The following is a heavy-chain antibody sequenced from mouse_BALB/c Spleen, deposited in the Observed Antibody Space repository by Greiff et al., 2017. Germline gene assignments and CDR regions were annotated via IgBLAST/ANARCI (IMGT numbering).Heavy chain of an antibody. D-gene: IGHD1-2*01. J-gene: IGHJ4*01. CDR3: ARSNSLLRLRAMDY. V-gene: IGHV5-17*02. CDR1: GFTFSSFG. CDR2: ISSGSSTI. Sequence: EVKLVESGGGLVQPGGSRKLSCAASGFTFSSFGMHWVRQAPEKGLEWVAYISSGSSTIYYADTVKGRFTISRDNPKNTLFLQMTSLRSEDTAMYYCARSNSLLRLRAMDYWGQGTSVTVSS.